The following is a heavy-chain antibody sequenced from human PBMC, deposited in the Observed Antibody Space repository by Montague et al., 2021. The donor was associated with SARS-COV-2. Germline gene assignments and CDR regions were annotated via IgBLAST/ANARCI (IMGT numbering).Heavy chain of an antibody. Sequence: SETRSLTCSVSGYSISSGYYWGWIRQPPGKGLEWTGNIYHSGGTYYSPSLKSRVTVSVDTSKNQFSLRLSSVTAADTAVYYCARWYYGSGSYPHWGQGTLVTVSS. J-gene: IGHJ4*02. CDR3: ARWYYGSGSYPH. CDR2: IYHSGGT. D-gene: IGHD3-10*01. CDR1: GYSISSGYY. V-gene: IGHV4-38-2*01.